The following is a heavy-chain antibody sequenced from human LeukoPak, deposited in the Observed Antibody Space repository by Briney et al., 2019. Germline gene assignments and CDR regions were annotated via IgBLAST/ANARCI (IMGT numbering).Heavy chain of an antibody. V-gene: IGHV1-24*01. CDR1: GYTLTELS. J-gene: IGHJ4*02. D-gene: IGHD6-13*01. CDR2: FDPEDGET. Sequence: GASVKVSCKVSGYTLTELSMHRVRQAPGKGLEWMGGFDPEDGETIYAQKFQGRVTMTEDTSTDTAYMELSSLRSEDTAVYYCATSTGLAAGTFSPLDYWGQGTLVTVSS. CDR3: ATSTGLAAGTFSPLDY.